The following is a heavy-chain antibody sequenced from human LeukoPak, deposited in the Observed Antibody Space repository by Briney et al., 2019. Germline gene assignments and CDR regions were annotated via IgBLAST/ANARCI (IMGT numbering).Heavy chain of an antibody. V-gene: IGHV3-66*01. Sequence: GGSLRLSCAVSGFTVSSNFMSWVRQAPGRGPEWVSVIYTSGITYYADSVRGRFTISRDNSKNTLYLQMDSLTAEDTAVYYCARGDAGGTYSFDYWGQGTLVTVSS. CDR1: GFTVSSNF. CDR3: ARGDAGGTYSFDY. CDR2: IYTSGIT. D-gene: IGHD1-26*01. J-gene: IGHJ4*02.